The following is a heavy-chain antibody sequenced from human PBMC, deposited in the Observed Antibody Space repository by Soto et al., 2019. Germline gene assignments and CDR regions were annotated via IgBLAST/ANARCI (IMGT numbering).Heavy chain of an antibody. Sequence: EVQLVETGGGLIQPGGSLRLSCAASGFTVSNNYMSWVRQAPGKGLEWVSLIYSGGSTYYADSVKGRFTISRDNSKNSLYLQMNSLRAEDTAVYYCATYSSLDYWGQGTLVTVSS. D-gene: IGHD6-13*01. J-gene: IGHJ4*02. V-gene: IGHV3-53*02. CDR3: ATYSSLDY. CDR1: GFTVSNNY. CDR2: IYSGGST.